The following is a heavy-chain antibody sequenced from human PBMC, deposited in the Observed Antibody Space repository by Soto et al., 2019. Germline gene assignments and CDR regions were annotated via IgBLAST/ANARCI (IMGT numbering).Heavy chain of an antibody. V-gene: IGHV3-15*07. J-gene: IGHJ4*02. D-gene: IGHD3-3*01. CDR2: IKSKTDGGTT. CDR3: PTGIRSGYYTN. CDR1: GFTFSSAW. Sequence: PGGSLRLSCAASGFTFSSAWMSWVRQAPGKGLEWVGRIKSKTDGGTTDYAAPVKGRFTLSRDDSENTLYLQMNSLKTEDTAVYYCPTGIRSGYYTNWAQGTLVTVSS.